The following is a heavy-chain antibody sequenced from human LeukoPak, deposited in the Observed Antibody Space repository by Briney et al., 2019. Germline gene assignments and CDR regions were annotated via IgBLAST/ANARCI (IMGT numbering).Heavy chain of an antibody. Sequence: ASVKVSCKVSGYTLTELSMHWVRQAPGKGLEWMGGSDPEDGETIYAQKFQGRVTMTEDTSTDTAYMELSRLRSEDTAVYYCATDRTYYYGSGSYMDYWGQGTLVTVSS. D-gene: IGHD3-10*01. J-gene: IGHJ4*02. CDR3: ATDRTYYYGSGSYMDY. V-gene: IGHV1-24*01. CDR1: GYTLTELS. CDR2: SDPEDGET.